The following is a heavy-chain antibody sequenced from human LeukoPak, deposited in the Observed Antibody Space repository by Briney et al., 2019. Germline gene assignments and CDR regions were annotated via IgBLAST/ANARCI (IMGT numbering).Heavy chain of an antibody. CDR3: AGRGNSTYAY. J-gene: IGHJ4*02. Sequence: GESLKISCKGSGYSFTNYWIGWVRQMPGKGLEWMGIIYSGDSDTTYSPSFQGQVTISADKSISAAYQQWSSLKASDTAMYYCAGRGNSTYAYWGQGTLVTVSS. V-gene: IGHV5-51*01. CDR2: IYSGDSDT. CDR1: GYSFTNYW. D-gene: IGHD4-11*01.